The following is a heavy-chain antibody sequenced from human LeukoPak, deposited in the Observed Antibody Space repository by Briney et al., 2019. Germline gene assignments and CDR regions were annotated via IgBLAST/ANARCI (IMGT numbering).Heavy chain of an antibody. D-gene: IGHD1/OR15-1a*01. V-gene: IGHV1-18*01. J-gene: IGHJ5*02. CDR1: GYMFSRYG. Sequence: GASVKVSCKASGYMFSRYGISWVRQAPGQGLEWMGWISAYNGNTNYAQKFQGRFTMTTDTSTTTAYMELRSLRFDDTAVYYCARDLAWGYVEQRLGWLDPWGQGAQVTVSS. CDR2: ISAYNGNT. CDR3: ARDLAWGYVEQRLGWLDP.